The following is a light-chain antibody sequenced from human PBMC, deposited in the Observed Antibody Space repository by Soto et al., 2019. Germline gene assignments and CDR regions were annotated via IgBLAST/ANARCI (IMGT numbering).Light chain of an antibody. CDR3: QHNVRP. V-gene: IGKV3-20*01. CDR1: ESVGSSL. J-gene: IGKJ5*01. Sequence: TPSPTTLSVSPRGGATLSCRTSESVGSSLLAWYQQKPGQAPRLLIYAASSRATGISDRFSGSGSGTAFTLIINSLAPEHSAVYSCQHNVRPFGEGTRLEI. CDR2: AAS.